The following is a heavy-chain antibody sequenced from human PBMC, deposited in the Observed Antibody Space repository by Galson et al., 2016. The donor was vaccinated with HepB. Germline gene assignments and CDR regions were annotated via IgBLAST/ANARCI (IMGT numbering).Heavy chain of an antibody. Sequence: SETLSLTCAVSVDSISSTYWWTWVRQPPRKGLEWIGEIHHGGTTHYNPSLKSRVTISVDKSKNQFSLMLTSVTDAGTAVYYCARNGVGLRPGYQFDPWGQGTLVTVSS. CDR2: IHHGGTT. CDR3: ARNGVGLRPGYQFDP. V-gene: IGHV4-4*02. J-gene: IGHJ5*02. CDR1: VDSISSTYW. D-gene: IGHD2-8*01.